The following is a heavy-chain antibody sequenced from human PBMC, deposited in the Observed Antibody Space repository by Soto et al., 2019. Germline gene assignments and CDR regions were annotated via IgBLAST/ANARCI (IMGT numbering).Heavy chain of an antibody. D-gene: IGHD2-15*01. J-gene: IGHJ6*03. V-gene: IGHV4-39*01. CDR1: GGSISSSSYY. CDR3: ARQPLYCSGGSCYPFYYYYYMDV. CDR2: IYYSGST. Sequence: QLQLQESGPGLVKPSETLSLTCTVSGGSISSSSYYWGWIRQPPGKGLEWIGSIYYSGSTYYNPSLKSRVTINGDTSKNQFSLKLSSVTAADTAVYYCARQPLYCSGGSCYPFYYYYYMDVWGNGTTVTVSS.